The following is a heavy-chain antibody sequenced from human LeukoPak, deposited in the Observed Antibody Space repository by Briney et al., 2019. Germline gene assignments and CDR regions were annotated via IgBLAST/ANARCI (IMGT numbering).Heavy chain of an antibody. CDR1: GFTFSSYA. CDR2: LSDSGGST. Sequence: KSGGSLRLSCAASGFTFSSYAMSWVRQAPGKGLEWVSALSDSGGSTYYADSVKGRFTISRDNSKNTLHLQMNGLRAEDTAVYYCARGSYGMDVWGQGTTVTVSS. V-gene: IGHV3-23*01. J-gene: IGHJ6*02. CDR3: ARGSYGMDV.